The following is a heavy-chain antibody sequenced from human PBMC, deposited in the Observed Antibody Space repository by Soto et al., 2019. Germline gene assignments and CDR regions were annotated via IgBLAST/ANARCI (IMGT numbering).Heavy chain of an antibody. CDR3: ARGGPTITIPQDY. J-gene: IGHJ4*02. Sequence: GGSISSSSYYWGWIRQPPGKGLESIGNIYYSGSTYYNPSLKSRVTISVDTSKNQFSLKLSSVTAADTAVYYCARGGPTITIPQDYWGQGTLVTVSS. D-gene: IGHD4-4*01. CDR2: IYYSGST. CDR1: GGSISSSSYY. V-gene: IGHV4-39*01.